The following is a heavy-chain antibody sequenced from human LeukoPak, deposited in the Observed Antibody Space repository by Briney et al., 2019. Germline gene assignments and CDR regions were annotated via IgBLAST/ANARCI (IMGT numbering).Heavy chain of an antibody. J-gene: IGHJ6*03. CDR3: ARDFRETQRRSMRRYYYYYMDV. CDR1: GGSISSDDYY. V-gene: IGHV4-61*02. CDR2: VYTSGNT. Sequence: PSQTLSLTCTISGGSISSDDYYWSWIRQPAGKGLECIGRVYTSGNTNYNPSLRSRVTISVDTSKNQFSLKLSSVTAADTAVYYCARDFRETQRRSMRRYYYYYMDVWGKGTTVTVSS. D-gene: IGHD5-24*01.